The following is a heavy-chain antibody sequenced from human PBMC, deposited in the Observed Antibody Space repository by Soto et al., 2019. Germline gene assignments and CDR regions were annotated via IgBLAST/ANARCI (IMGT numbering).Heavy chain of an antibody. V-gene: IGHV5-51*01. Sequence: PGESLKISCKGSGYSFTSYWIGWVRQMPGKGLEWMAIIYPGDSDTRYSPSFQGQVTISADKSITTAYLQWSSLKASDTAMYYCATYSSSSGRHFDYWGQGTLVTVSS. CDR2: IYPGDSDT. CDR1: GYSFTSYW. J-gene: IGHJ4*02. CDR3: ATYSSSSGRHFDY. D-gene: IGHD6-6*01.